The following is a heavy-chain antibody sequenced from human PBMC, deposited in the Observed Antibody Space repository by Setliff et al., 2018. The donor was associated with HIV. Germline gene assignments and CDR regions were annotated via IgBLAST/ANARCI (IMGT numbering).Heavy chain of an antibody. V-gene: IGHV4-39*07. CDR1: GGPITTSTYH. CDR2: IYQSGTT. Sequence: PSETLSLTCTVSGGPITTSTYHWGWIRQPPGKGLEYIGNIYQSGTTYYNSSLSSRVTMSLDTSKNHFYLKLSAVTAAYTAVYYCARVLGAVYFDYWGQGTLVTVSS. D-gene: IGHD3-16*01. J-gene: IGHJ4*02. CDR3: ARVLGAVYFDY.